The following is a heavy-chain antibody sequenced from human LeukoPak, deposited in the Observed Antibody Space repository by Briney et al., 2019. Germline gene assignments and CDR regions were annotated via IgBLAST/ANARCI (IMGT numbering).Heavy chain of an antibody. CDR2: INPNSGGT. CDR1: GYTFTGYY. CDR3: ARRGSWYRFPAEYFQH. V-gene: IGHV1-2*06. D-gene: IGHD6-13*01. J-gene: IGHJ1*01. Sequence: ASVKVSCKASGYTFTGYYMHWVRQAPGQALEWMGRINPNSGGTNYAQKFQGRVTMTRDTSISTAYMELSRLRSDDTAVYYCARRGSWYRFPAEYFQHWGQGTLVTVSS.